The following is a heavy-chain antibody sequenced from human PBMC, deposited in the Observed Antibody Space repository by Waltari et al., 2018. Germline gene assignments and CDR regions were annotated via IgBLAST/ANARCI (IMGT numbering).Heavy chain of an antibody. V-gene: IGHV4-39*01. CDR2: IDYSGST. Sequence: QLQLQESGPGLVKPSETLSLTCTVSGGSISSSSYYWGWIRQPPGKGLEWIGRIDYSGSTYYNPSLKSRVTISVDTSKNQFSLKLSSVTAADTAVYYCARGYCSGGSCYWEDYWGQGTLVTVSA. CDR3: ARGYCSGGSCYWEDY. CDR1: GGSISSSSYY. D-gene: IGHD2-15*01. J-gene: IGHJ4*02.